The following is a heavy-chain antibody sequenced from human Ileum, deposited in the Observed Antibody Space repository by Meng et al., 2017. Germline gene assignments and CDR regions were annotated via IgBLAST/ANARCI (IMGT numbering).Heavy chain of an antibody. CDR1: GVSVSTSDYQ. CDR3: ARDHWGSLDY. V-gene: IGHV4-61*08. J-gene: IGHJ4*02. Sequence: QVQLQESRPGLVRPSETLSLLCTVSGVSVSTSDYQWGWIRQPPGKGLEWIGYAGTNYNPSLKSRVTISVDTSKRQFSLKLTSVTAADTAVYYCARDHWGSLDYWGQGILVTVSS. CDR2: AGT. D-gene: IGHD7-27*01.